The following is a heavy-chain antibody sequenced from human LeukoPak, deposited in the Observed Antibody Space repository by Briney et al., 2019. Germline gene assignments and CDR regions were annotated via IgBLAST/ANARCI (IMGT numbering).Heavy chain of an antibody. J-gene: IGHJ4*02. CDR1: GFTFSDSA. CDR2: IRGKTNSYAT. V-gene: IGHV3-73*01. Sequence: PGGSLRLSRAASGFTFSDSAMNWVRQASGKGLEWVGHIRGKTNSYATAYAASVRGRFTISRDDSKNTAYLQMNSLKTEDTAVYYCTGGSGWYSPDYWGQGTLVTVSS. D-gene: IGHD6-19*01. CDR3: TGGSGWYSPDY.